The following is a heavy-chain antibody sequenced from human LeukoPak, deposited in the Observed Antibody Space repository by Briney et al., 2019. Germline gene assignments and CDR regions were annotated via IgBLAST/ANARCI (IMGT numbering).Heavy chain of an antibody. J-gene: IGHJ4*02. CDR2: IRYDGNNK. Sequence: PGGSLRLSCAASGFTFTTCAMHWVRQAPGKGLEWVAYIRYDGNNKNYADSVKGRFTISRDNSKDMLYLQMNGLAPEDTAVYYCAKDSSTSCHDWGQGTLVTVSS. D-gene: IGHD2-2*01. CDR1: GFTFTTCA. CDR3: AKDSSTSCHD. V-gene: IGHV3-30*02.